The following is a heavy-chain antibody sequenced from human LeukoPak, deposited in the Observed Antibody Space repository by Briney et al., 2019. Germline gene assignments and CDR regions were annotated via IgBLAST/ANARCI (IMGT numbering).Heavy chain of an antibody. V-gene: IGHV1-69*06. D-gene: IGHD2-2*01. CDR1: GGTFSSYA. CDR3: ARVNCSSTSCYAPGDY. J-gene: IGHJ4*02. Sequence: ASVKVSCKASGGTFSSYAISWVRQAPGQGLEWMGMIIPIFGTANYAQKFQGRVTITADKSTSTAYMELSSLRSEDTAVYYCARVNCSSTSCYAPGDYWGQGTLVTVSS. CDR2: IIPIFGTA.